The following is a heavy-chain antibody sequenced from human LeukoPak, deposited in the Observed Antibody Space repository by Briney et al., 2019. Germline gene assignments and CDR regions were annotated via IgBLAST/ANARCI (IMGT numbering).Heavy chain of an antibody. CDR1: GYTFTSKH. D-gene: IGHD3-22*01. J-gene: IGHJ6*02. Sequence: ASVTVSCKASGYTFTSKHIHWVRQAPGQGLEWMGIINPNDGSTTYAQRFQGRVTMTSDTSTSTVYMELSSLRSEDTAVSYCARDPTMVVVVVSALYGMDVWGQGTSVTVSS. V-gene: IGHV1-46*01. CDR3: ARDPTMVVVVVSALYGMDV. CDR2: INPNDGST.